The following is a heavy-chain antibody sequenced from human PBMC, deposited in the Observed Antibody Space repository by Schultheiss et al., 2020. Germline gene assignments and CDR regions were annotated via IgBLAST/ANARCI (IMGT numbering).Heavy chain of an antibody. V-gene: IGHV4-39*01. CDR3: ARGYCSSTSCKYYYYYYMDV. D-gene: IGHD2-2*01. CDR2: IYYSGST. Sequence: SQTLSLTCTVSGGSISSSSYYWGWIRQPPGKGLEWIGSIYYSGSTYYNPSLKSRVTISVDTSKNQFSLKLSSVTAADTAVYYCARGYCSSTSCKYYYYYYMDVWGQGTLVTVSS. J-gene: IGHJ6*03. CDR1: GGSISSSSYY.